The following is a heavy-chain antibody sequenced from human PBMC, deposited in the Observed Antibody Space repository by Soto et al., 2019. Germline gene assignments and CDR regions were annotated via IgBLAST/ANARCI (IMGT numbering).Heavy chain of an antibody. CDR1: GFTFDDYA. Sequence: EVQLVESGGGLVQPGRSLRLSCAASGFTFDDYAMHWVRQAPGKGLEWVSGISWNSGSIGYADSVKGRFTISRDNAKNSLYLQMNSLRAEDTALYYCAKGIHYDFWSGYYPDYWGQGTLVTVSP. J-gene: IGHJ4*02. D-gene: IGHD3-3*01. CDR3: AKGIHYDFWSGYYPDY. CDR2: ISWNSGSI. V-gene: IGHV3-9*01.